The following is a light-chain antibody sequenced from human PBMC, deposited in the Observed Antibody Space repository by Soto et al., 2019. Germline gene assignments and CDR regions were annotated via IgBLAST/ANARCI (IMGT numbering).Light chain of an antibody. CDR2: GAS. Sequence: ETVMTQSPATLSVCPKERATLSCRASQSVSSKLAWYQQKPGQAPRLLIYGASTRATGIPARFSGSGSGTEFTLTISSLQSEDFAVYYCQQYNNGPPITFGQGTKVDIK. CDR1: QSVSSK. CDR3: QQYNNGPPIT. J-gene: IGKJ1*01. V-gene: IGKV3-15*01.